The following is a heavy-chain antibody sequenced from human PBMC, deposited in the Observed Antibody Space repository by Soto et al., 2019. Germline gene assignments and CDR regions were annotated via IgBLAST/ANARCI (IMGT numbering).Heavy chain of an antibody. CDR2: IDPSDSYT. D-gene: IGHD3-3*01. CDR3: AKSTQYYDFWSGLYSAIDAFDI. Sequence: GESLKISCKGSGYSFTSYWISWVRQMPGKGLEWMGRIDPSDSYTNYSPSFQGHVTISADKSISTAYLQWSSLKASDTAMYYCAKSTQYYDFWSGLYSAIDAFDIWGQGTMVTVSS. CDR1: GYSFTSYW. J-gene: IGHJ3*02. V-gene: IGHV5-10-1*01.